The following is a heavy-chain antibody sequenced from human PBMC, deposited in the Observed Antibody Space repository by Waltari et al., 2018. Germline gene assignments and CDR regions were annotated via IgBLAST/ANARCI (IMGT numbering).Heavy chain of an antibody. CDR2: IYYSEST. D-gene: IGHD3-9*01. J-gene: IGHJ4*02. Sequence: QVQLQESGPGLVKPSETLSLTCTVSGGSISSSYWSWIRQPPRKGLGWIGYIYYSESTNYNPSLKSRVTISVDTSKNQFSLKLSSVTAADTAVYYCARLRYFDWLRAGYFDYWGQGTLVTVSS. CDR3: ARLRYFDWLRAGYFDY. CDR1: GGSISSSY. V-gene: IGHV4-59*01.